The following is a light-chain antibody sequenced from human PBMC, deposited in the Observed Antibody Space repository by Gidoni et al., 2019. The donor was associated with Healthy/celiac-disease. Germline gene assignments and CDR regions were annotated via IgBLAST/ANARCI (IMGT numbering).Light chain of an antibody. CDR1: QGISNY. V-gene: IGKV1-27*01. CDR3: QEYNSAPPFT. Sequence: DIQMTQSPSSLSASVGDRVTITCRASQGISNYLAWYQQKPGKVPKLLIYAASTLQSGVPSRFSGSGSGTDFTLTISSLQPEDVATYYCQEYNSAPPFTFGPGTKVDIK. CDR2: AAS. J-gene: IGKJ3*01.